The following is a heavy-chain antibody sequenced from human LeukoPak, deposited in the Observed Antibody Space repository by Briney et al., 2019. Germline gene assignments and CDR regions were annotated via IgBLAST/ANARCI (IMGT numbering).Heavy chain of an antibody. V-gene: IGHV3-33*01. J-gene: IGHJ4*02. CDR1: GFTFSSYG. D-gene: IGHD2-2*01. CDR2: IWYDGSNK. Sequence: GWSLRLSYTASGFTFSSYGMHWVRQAPGKGLKWVAVIWYDGSNKYYADSVKGRFTISRDNSKNTLYLQMNSLRAEDTAVYYCARVVGYCSSTSCPPGDYWGQGTLVTVSS. CDR3: ARVVGYCSSTSCPPGDY.